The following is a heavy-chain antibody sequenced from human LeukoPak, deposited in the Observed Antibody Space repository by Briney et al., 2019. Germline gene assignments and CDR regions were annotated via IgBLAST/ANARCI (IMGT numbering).Heavy chain of an antibody. Sequence: PGGSLRLSCAASGFTFSSYAMNWVRQAPGKGLEWVSYISSSGSTIYYADSVKGRFTISRDNAKNSLYLQMNSLRAEDTAVYYCASGAGDDFWSGYYTVVGFDYWGQGTLVTVSS. V-gene: IGHV3-48*04. CDR2: ISSSGSTI. J-gene: IGHJ4*02. CDR3: ASGAGDDFWSGYYTVVGFDY. CDR1: GFTFSSYA. D-gene: IGHD3-3*01.